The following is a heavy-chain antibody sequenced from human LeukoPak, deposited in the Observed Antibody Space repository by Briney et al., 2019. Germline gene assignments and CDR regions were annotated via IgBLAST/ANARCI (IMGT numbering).Heavy chain of an antibody. Sequence: GRSLRLSCQGSGFRFGGYPISCVRLTPGKGLEWIAFIRRRSFGGTTKYAASVRGRSIISRDDSKGVAYLQMNSLQSEDAGIYYCIRVEHGDFISLHAQYMDVWAEGTTVTVSS. D-gene: IGHD4-17*01. CDR1: GFRFGGYP. J-gene: IGHJ6*03. V-gene: IGHV3-49*04. CDR3: IRVEHGDFISLHAQYMDV. CDR2: IRRRSFGGTT.